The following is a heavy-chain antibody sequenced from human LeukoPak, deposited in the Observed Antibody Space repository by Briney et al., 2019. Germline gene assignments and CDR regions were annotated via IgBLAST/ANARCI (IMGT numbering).Heavy chain of an antibody. CDR1: GFTFSNYA. CDR3: AKRADSPQRYFQH. V-gene: IGHV3-23*01. Sequence: GGSLRLFCGGSGFTFSNYAMIWVRQAPGKGLEWVSGISGSGGSSFYADSVKGRFTISRDNSKNTVYLQMNSLTAADTAVYYCAKRADSPQRYFQHWGQGTLVTVSS. CDR2: ISGSGGSS. D-gene: IGHD6-25*01. J-gene: IGHJ1*01.